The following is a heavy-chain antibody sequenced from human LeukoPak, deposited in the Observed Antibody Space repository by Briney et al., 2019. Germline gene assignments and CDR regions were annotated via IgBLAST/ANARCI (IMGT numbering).Heavy chain of an antibody. CDR1: GFTFSSYW. J-gene: IGHJ5*02. CDR3: ARDPYGDCVHWFDP. CDR2: IKQDGSEK. D-gene: IGHD4-17*01. V-gene: IGHV3-7*01. Sequence: GGSLRLSCAPSGFTFSSYWMSTVRQAPGKGLEWVANIKQDGSEKYYVDSVKGRFTISRDNAKNSLYLQMNSLRAEDTAVYYCARDPYGDCVHWFDPWGQGTLVTVSS.